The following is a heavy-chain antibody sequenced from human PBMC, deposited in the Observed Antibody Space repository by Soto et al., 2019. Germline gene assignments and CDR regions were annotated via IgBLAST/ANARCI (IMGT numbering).Heavy chain of an antibody. CDR3: ARDRGSYALDC. D-gene: IGHD1-26*01. CDR2: ISAYSGNS. CDR1: GYTFTSYG. Sequence: QVQLVQSGAEVKKPGASVKVSCKASGYTFTSYGISWVRQAPGQGLEWMGWISAYSGNSNYAQKLQGRVTMTTDTATRTAYVELRSLRSDDTAVYYCARDRGSYALDCWGQGTLVTVSS. V-gene: IGHV1-18*01. J-gene: IGHJ4*02.